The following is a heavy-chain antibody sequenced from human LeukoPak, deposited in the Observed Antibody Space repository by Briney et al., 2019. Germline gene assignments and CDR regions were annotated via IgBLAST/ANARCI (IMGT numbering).Heavy chain of an antibody. CDR2: ISCDGSNK. J-gene: IGHJ6*02. Sequence: GGSLRLSCAASGFTFSSYGMHWVRQAPGKGGVGVGVISCDGSNKYYADSLKGRFTISRDNSKNTLYLQMNSLRAEDTAVYYCAKAHVRGYSQMWDPYGMDVWGQGTTVTVSS. CDR1: GFTFSSYG. V-gene: IGHV3-30*18. CDR3: AKAHVRGYSQMWDPYGMDV. D-gene: IGHD5-12*01.